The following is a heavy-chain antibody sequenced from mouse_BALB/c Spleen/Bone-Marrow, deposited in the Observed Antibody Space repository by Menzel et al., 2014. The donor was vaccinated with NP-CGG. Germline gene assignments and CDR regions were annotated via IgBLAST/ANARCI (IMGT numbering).Heavy chain of an antibody. D-gene: IGHD4-1*01. Sequence: VKVVESGAVLVRPGTSVKVSCKASGYAFTNYLIDWVKQRPGQGLEWIGVINPGSGGTTYNEKFKGRTTLTADKSSNTAYTQLSSLTSDDSAVYFCATNWGDYWGQGTTLTVSS. V-gene: IGHV1-54*01. CDR2: INPGSGGT. CDR3: ATNWGDY. CDR1: GYAFTNYL. J-gene: IGHJ2*01.